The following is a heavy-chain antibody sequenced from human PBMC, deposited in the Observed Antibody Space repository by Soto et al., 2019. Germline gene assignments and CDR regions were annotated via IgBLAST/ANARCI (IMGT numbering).Heavy chain of an antibody. Sequence: EVQLVESGGGSIQPGGSLRLARTASGFSFSDYDMHWVRQAPGKGLEWVSTIGAARDTYYTGSVKHRFTISRENARNSMFLQMNSVTVGDTAVYYCARAYTGRLPRRADYDYALDVWGQGIMVTVSS. V-gene: IGHV3-13*01. D-gene: IGHD2-15*01. CDR3: ARAYTGRLPRRADYDYALDV. CDR1: GFSFSDYD. J-gene: IGHJ6*02. CDR2: IGAARDT.